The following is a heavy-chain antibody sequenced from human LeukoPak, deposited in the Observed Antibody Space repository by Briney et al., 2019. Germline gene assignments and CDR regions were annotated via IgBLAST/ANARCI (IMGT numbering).Heavy chain of an antibody. Sequence: SETLSLTCTVSGGSISSSSYYWGWIRQPPGKGLEWIGSIYYSGSTYYNPSLKSRVTISVDTSKNQFSLRLSSVTAADTAVYYCARQAITIFGVVISYWYFDLWGRGTLVTVSS. CDR3: ARQAITIFGVVISYWYFDL. CDR1: GGSISSSSYY. D-gene: IGHD3-3*01. CDR2: IYYSGST. J-gene: IGHJ2*01. V-gene: IGHV4-39*01.